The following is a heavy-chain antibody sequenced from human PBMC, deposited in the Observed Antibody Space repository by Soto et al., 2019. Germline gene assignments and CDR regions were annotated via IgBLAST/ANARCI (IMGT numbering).Heavy chain of an antibody. J-gene: IGHJ4*02. D-gene: IGHD4-17*01. CDR1: GFTFSNYA. CDR2: ISSDGSEK. V-gene: IGHV3-30*18. Sequence: PGGSLRLSCVASGFTFSNYAMHWVRQAPGKGLGWVAVISSDGSEKYYLDSVRDRFTISRDNSKNTPYLQMNNLRPEDTGMYYCANSWTTLTTGFDFWGQGSLVTVTS. CDR3: ANSWTTLTTGFDF.